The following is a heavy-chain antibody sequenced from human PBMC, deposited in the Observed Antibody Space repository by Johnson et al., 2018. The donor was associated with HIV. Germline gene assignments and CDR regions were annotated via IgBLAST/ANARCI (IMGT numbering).Heavy chain of an antibody. J-gene: IGHJ3*02. V-gene: IGHV3-7*03. CDR3: ARSIMGAGPFDI. Sequence: VQLVESGGGVVQPGGSLRLSCAASGFTFDDYAMHWVRQAPGMGLEWVANIKQDGSEKNYVDSVKGRFIISRDNAKDSLYLQMNSLRAEDTAVYYCARSIMGAGPFDIWGQGTMVSVSS. CDR2: IKQDGSEK. CDR1: GFTFDDYA.